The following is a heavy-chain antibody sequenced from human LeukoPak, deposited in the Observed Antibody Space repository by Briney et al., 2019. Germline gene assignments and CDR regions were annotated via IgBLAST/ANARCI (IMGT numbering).Heavy chain of an antibody. J-gene: IGHJ6*02. CDR2: ISGSGGST. D-gene: IGHD6-13*01. CDR3: AKGGNTPCSYSSSCPPYYYYGMDV. CDR1: GFTFSAYA. V-gene: IGHV3-23*01. Sequence: PGGSLRLSFAASGFTFSAYAMNWVRQAPWKGLEWVSAISGSGGSTYYADSVKGRFTISRDNSKNTLYLQMNSLRAEDTAVYYCAKGGNTPCSYSSSCPPYYYYGMDVWGQGTTVTVSS.